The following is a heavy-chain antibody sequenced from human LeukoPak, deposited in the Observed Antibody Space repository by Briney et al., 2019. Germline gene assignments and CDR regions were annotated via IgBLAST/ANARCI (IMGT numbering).Heavy chain of an antibody. V-gene: IGHV4-34*01. CDR2: INHRGST. CDR1: GGSFSGYY. J-gene: IGHJ6*03. Sequence: SETLSLTCAVSGGSFSGYYWSWIRQPPGKGLEWLCEINHRGSTIYNPSLMSRVTILLNMSKNQLSLMVISMPSAETAVYYCARPITQYWAYYMDVWGKGTTVTVSS. CDR3: ARPITQYWAYYMDV. D-gene: IGHD3-10*01.